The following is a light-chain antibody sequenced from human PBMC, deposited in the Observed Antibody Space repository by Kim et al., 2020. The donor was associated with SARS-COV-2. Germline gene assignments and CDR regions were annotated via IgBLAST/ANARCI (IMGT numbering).Light chain of an antibody. CDR2: GAS. J-gene: IGKJ1*01. CDR3: QQYGSS. CDR1: QTISSTY. Sequence: RSLSTGERATLSYRARQTISSTYLAWYRQKPGHAPRLLIYGASSRTTGIPARFSGSGSGTDFTLTISRLEPEDFAVYYCQQYGSSFGQGTKVDIK. V-gene: IGKV3-20*01.